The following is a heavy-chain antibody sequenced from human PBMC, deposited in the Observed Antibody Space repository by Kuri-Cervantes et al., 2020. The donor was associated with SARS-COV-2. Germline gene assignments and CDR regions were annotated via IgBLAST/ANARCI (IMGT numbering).Heavy chain of an antibody. CDR1: GFTFSSYA. CDR3: AKDRVPAAIQYYYYGMDA. V-gene: IGHV3-23*01. CDR2: ISGSGGST. D-gene: IGHD2-2*02. Sequence: GGSLRLSCAASGFTFSSYAMSWVRQAPGKGLEWVSAISGSGGSTYYADSVKGRFTISRDNSKNTLYLQMNSLRAEDTAVYYCAKDRVPAAIQYYYYGMDAWGQGPTVPVSS. J-gene: IGHJ6*02.